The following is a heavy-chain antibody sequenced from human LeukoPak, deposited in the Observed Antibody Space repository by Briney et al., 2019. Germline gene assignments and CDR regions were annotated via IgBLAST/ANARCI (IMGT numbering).Heavy chain of an antibody. Sequence: SETLSLTCTVSGGSVSSYYWSWIRQPAGKGLEWIGRIYISGSTNYNPSLRSRVTMSADTSKNQLSLQLSSVTAADTALYYGVRDRSTVTSVSRYWYPDLWGRGTLVTVSS. CDR1: GGSVSSYY. CDR2: IYISGST. V-gene: IGHV4-4*07. J-gene: IGHJ2*01. CDR3: VRDRSTVTSVSRYWYPDL. D-gene: IGHD4-17*01.